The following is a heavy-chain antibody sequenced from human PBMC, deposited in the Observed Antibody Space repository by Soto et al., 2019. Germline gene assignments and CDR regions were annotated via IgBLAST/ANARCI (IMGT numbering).Heavy chain of an antibody. D-gene: IGHD4-17*01. Sequence: GGSLRLSCAASGFTVSSNYMSWVRQAPGKGLEWVSVIYSGGSTYYADSVKGRFTISRDNSKNTLYLQMNSLRAEDTAVYYCATDYGGNSFDYWGQGTLVTVSS. CDR1: GFTVSSNY. CDR3: ATDYGGNSFDY. CDR2: IYSGGST. J-gene: IGHJ4*02. V-gene: IGHV3-66*01.